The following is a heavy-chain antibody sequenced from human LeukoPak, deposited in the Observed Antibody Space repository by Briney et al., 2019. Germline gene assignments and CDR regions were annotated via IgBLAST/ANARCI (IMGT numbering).Heavy chain of an antibody. Sequence: GASVKVSCKASGYTFSGFYMHWVRQAPGQGLEWMGRINRNSGGTDYAQQFQGRVTMTRDTSTSTVYMELSSLRSEDTAVYYCARARGSGCPDYWGQGTLVTVSS. CDR2: INRNSGGT. V-gene: IGHV1-2*06. CDR3: ARARGSGCPDY. CDR1: GYTFSGFY. J-gene: IGHJ4*02. D-gene: IGHD6-19*01.